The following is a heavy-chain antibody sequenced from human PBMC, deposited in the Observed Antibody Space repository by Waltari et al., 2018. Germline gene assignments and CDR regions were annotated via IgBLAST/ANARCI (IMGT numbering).Heavy chain of an antibody. CDR1: GYTFTHYG. D-gene: IGHD3-10*01. Sequence: VQLVPSGAEVKKPGASVKFPCKASGYTFTHYGISWVRQAPGQGLEWMGWFSVYNGNTNYAQKLQGRVTMTTDTSTSTAYMELRSLRSDDTAVYYCARGVPGSWPDYYFDHWGQGTLVTVSS. CDR2: FSVYNGNT. J-gene: IGHJ4*02. CDR3: ARGVPGSWPDYYFDH. V-gene: IGHV1-18*01.